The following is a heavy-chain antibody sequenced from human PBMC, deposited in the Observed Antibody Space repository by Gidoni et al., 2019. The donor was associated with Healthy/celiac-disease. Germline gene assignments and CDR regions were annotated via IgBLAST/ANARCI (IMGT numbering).Heavy chain of an antibody. D-gene: IGHD3-3*01. V-gene: IGHV4-34*01. J-gene: IGHJ5*02. CDR2: INHSGST. Sequence: QVQLQQWGAGLLKPSETLSLTCAVYGGSFSGYYWRWIRQPPGKGLEWIGEINHSGSTNYNPSLKSRVTISVDTSKNQFSLKLSSVTAADTAVYYCASGPPNYDFWSGYYNRRNWFDPWGQGTLVTVSS. CDR3: ASGPPNYDFWSGYYNRRNWFDP. CDR1: GGSFSGYY.